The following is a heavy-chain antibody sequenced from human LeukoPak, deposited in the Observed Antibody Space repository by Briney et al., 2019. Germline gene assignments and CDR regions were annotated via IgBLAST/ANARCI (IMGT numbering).Heavy chain of an antibody. J-gene: IGHJ6*03. CDR3: ARTGDYYHYYMDV. CDR1: GFTFSSYD. V-gene: IGHV3-48*03. CDR2: ISISGSTI. Sequence: GGSLRLSCAASGFTFSSYDMTWVRQAPGKGLEWVSYISISGSTIYFADSVKGRFTVSRDNAKNSLYLQMNSLRAEDTAIYYCARTGDYYHYYMDVWGKGTTVTVSS.